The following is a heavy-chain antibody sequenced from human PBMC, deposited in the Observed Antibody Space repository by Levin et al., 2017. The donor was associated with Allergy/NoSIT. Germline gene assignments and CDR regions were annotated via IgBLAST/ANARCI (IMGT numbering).Heavy chain of an antibody. D-gene: IGHD6-19*01. V-gene: IGHV3-13*04. J-gene: IGHJ6*02. CDR3: ARAERIAVAGTWGNYYYYGMDV. CDR1: GFTFSSYD. Sequence: QPGGSLRLSCAASGFTFSSYDMHWVRQATGKGLEWVSAIGTAGDTYYPGSVKGRFTISRENAKNSLYLQMNSLRAGDTAVYYCARAERIAVAGTWGNYYYYGMDVWGQGTTVTVSS. CDR2: IGTAGDT.